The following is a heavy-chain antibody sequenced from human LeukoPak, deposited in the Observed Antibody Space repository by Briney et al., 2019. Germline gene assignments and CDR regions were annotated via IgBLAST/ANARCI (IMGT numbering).Heavy chain of an antibody. CDR3: AKKYDSGSYKGAFDI. V-gene: IGHV3-23*01. CDR1: GFTFSSYA. J-gene: IGHJ3*02. CDR2: ISGSGGST. Sequence: PGGSLRLSCAASGFTFSSYAMSWVRQAPGKGLEWVSAISGSGGSTYYADSVKGRFTISRDNSKNTVYLQMNSLRAEDTAVYYCAKKYDSGSYKGAFDIWGQGTMVTVSS. D-gene: IGHD3-10*01.